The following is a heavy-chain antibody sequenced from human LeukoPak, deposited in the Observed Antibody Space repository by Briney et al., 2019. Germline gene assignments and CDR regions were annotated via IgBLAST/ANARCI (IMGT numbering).Heavy chain of an antibody. CDR1: RFIFRTYA. J-gene: IGHJ4*02. V-gene: IGHV3-23*01. Sequence: GGSLRLSCAASRFIFRTYAMSWVRQAPGQGLEWVSIISAGGGYTYYADSVKGRFTVSRDDSSNTLFLQVNSLRVEDTAVYYCVKGGWLDYWGQGTLVTVSS. D-gene: IGHD6-19*01. CDR2: ISAGGGYT. CDR3: VKGGWLDY.